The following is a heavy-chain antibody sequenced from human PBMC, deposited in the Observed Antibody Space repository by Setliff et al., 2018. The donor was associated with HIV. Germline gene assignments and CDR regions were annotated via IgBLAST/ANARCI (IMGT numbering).Heavy chain of an antibody. J-gene: IGHJ6*02. D-gene: IGHD3-16*01. Sequence: ASVKVSCKASGFTFSKSAIHWVRQAPGQRLEWMGWINAGNGNTKYSQKFQGRVTITRDTSASTAYMELSSLRSGDTAVYYCARNGGPYAGGALYYYYGMDVWGQGTTVTVSS. CDR1: GFTFSKSA. CDR3: ARNGGPYAGGALYYYYGMDV. V-gene: IGHV1-3*01. CDR2: INAGNGNT.